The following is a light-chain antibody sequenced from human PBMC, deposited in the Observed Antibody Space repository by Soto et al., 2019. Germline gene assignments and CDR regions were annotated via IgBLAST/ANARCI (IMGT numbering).Light chain of an antibody. CDR3: SSYTSSNTLI. J-gene: IGLJ2*01. CDR2: EVT. Sequence: QSVLTQPASVSGSPGQSITISCTGASSDVGGYNYVSWFQQSPGKAPKVMIYEVTNRPSGVSNRFSGSKSGNTASLTISGLQAEDEADYYCSSYTSSNTLIFGGGTQLTVL. V-gene: IGLV2-14*01. CDR1: SSDVGGYNY.